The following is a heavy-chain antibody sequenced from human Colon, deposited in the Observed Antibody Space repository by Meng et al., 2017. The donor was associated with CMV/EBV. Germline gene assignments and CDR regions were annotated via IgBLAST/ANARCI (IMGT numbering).Heavy chain of an antibody. CDR3: SSLKDYDGRGYYYFES. Sequence: AGGSRVETSGAPPPLPSLSCGSLANRDLWSWSRLPPGKGLEWIWVVYLHGTIHPHPSLQSRVTISLDKATDHLSLKLASGTAADTAVYFCSSLKDYDGRGYYYFESWGQGTLVTVSS. V-gene: IGHV4-4*02. D-gene: IGHD3-22*01. CDR1: CGSLANRDL. J-gene: IGHJ4*02. CDR2: VYLHGTI.